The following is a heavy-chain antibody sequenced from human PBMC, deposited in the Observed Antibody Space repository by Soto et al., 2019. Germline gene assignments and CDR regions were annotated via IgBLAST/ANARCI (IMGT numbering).Heavy chain of an antibody. CDR1: CGSISSGGYY. CDR3: ARAQWEPNDFDY. V-gene: IGHV4-31*03. Sequence: SETLSLTCTVSCGSISSGGYYWSWIRQHPGKGLEWIGYIYYSGSTYYNPSLKSRVTISVDTSKNQFSLKLSSVTAAGTAVYYCARAQWEPNDFDYWGQGTLVTVSS. CDR2: IYYSGST. D-gene: IGHD1-26*01. J-gene: IGHJ4*02.